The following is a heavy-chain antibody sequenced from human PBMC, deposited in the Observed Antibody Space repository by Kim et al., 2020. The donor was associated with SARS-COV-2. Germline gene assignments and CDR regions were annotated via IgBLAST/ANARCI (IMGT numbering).Heavy chain of an antibody. Sequence: GGSLRLSCAASGFIFSSYAMHWVRQAPGKGLEWVAVIWYDGSYKHYADSVKGRFSLSRDNSKNTLYLQMNSLRAEDTAVYYCARDLPEVHYYYYYGMDVWCQGTTVTVSS. J-gene: IGHJ6*02. CDR1: GFIFSSYA. CDR3: ARDLPEVHYYYYYGMDV. V-gene: IGHV3-33*01. D-gene: IGHD2-2*01. CDR2: IWYDGSYK.